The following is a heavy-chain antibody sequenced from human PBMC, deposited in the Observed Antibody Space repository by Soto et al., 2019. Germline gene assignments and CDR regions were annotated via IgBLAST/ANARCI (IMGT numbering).Heavy chain of an antibody. CDR3: ARAPIITMVRGPFDY. Sequence: QVQLQESGPGLVKPSQTLSLTCTVSGGSISSGRYYWSWIRQHPGKGLEWIGYIYYSGSTYYNPSLKSRVTISVDTSKNQFSLKLSSVTAADTAVYYCARAPIITMVRGPFDYWGQGTLVTVSS. J-gene: IGHJ4*02. CDR1: GGSISSGRYY. D-gene: IGHD3-10*01. CDR2: IYYSGST. V-gene: IGHV4-31*03.